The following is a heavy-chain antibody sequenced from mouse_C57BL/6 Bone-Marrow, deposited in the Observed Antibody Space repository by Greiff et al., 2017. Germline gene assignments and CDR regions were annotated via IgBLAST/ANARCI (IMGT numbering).Heavy chain of an antibody. D-gene: IGHD2-3*01. CDR2: IYPSDSET. J-gene: IGHJ4*01. V-gene: IGHV1-61*01. CDR3: ARSGYYDAMDY. CDR1: GYTFTSYW. Sequence: QVQLQQPGAELVRPGSSVKLSCKASGYTFTSYWLDWVKQRPGQGLEWIGNIYPSDSETHYNQKFKDKATLTVDKSSSPAYMQLSSLTSEDSAVYYCARSGYYDAMDYWGQGTSVTVSS.